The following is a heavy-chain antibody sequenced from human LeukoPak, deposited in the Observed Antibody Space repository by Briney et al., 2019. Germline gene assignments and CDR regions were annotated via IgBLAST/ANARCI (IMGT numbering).Heavy chain of an antibody. D-gene: IGHD3-10*01. CDR1: GFTFSSYG. Sequence: GRSLRLSCAASGFTFSSYGMHWVRQAPGKGLEWVAVIWYDGSNKYYADSVKGRFTISRDNSKNTLYLQMNSLRAEDTAVYYCARELKHYYGSGSYPLGYWGQGTLVTVSS. V-gene: IGHV3-33*01. J-gene: IGHJ4*02. CDR3: ARELKHYYGSGSYPLGY. CDR2: IWYDGSNK.